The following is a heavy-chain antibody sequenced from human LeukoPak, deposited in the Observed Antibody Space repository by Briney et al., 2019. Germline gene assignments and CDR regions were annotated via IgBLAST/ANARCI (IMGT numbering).Heavy chain of an antibody. CDR1: GFTFSSYS. CDR2: ISSSSSYI. Sequence: PGGSLRLSCAASGFTFSSYSMNWVRQAPGKGLEWVSSISSSSSYIYYADSVKGRFTIPRDNAKNSLYLQMNSLRAEDTAVYYCAKSPTYYYGSGTVYYFDYWGQGTLVTVSS. D-gene: IGHD3-10*01. CDR3: AKSPTYYYGSGTVYYFDY. V-gene: IGHV3-21*01. J-gene: IGHJ4*02.